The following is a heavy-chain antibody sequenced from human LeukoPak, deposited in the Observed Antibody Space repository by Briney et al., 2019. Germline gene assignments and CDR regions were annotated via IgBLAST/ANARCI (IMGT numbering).Heavy chain of an antibody. J-gene: IGHJ4*02. CDR3: ARGLKVSAKYYYGSGSLYGPSDY. CDR1: GGSISSYY. CDR2: IYYSGST. D-gene: IGHD3-10*01. Sequence: SETLSLTCTVSGGSISSYYWSWIRQPPGKGLEWIGYIYYSGSTNYNPSLKSRVTISVDTSKNQFSLKLSSVTAADTAVYYCARGLKVSAKYYYGSGSLYGPSDYWGQGTLVTVSS. V-gene: IGHV4-59*12.